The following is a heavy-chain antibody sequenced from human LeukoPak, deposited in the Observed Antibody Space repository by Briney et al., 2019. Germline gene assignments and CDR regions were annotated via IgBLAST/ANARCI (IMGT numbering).Heavy chain of an antibody. CDR1: GGSISSYY. J-gene: IGHJ1*01. D-gene: IGHD6-19*01. V-gene: IGHV4-4*07. Sequence: PSETLSLTCTVSGGSISSYYWSWIRQPAGKGLDWIGRIYTSGSTNYNPSLKSRVTMSVDMSKNQFSLKLSSVTAADTAVYYCARDLLHNSGGQYWGQGTLVTVSS. CDR2: IYTSGST. CDR3: ARDLLHNSGGQY.